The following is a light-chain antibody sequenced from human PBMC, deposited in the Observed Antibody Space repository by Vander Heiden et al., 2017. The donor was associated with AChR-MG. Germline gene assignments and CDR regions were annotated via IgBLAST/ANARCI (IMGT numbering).Light chain of an antibody. CDR1: QSVRSN. Sequence: EIVMTQSPATLSVSPGESVTLSCRASQSVRSNLAWYQQRPGQAPRVLIYGAFIRATGIPARFSGSGYGTDFTLTISSRQSEDFAVYYCQQYKVWPPNTFGQGTKLEIK. J-gene: IGKJ2*01. CDR3: QQYKVWPPNT. CDR2: GAF. V-gene: IGKV3-15*01.